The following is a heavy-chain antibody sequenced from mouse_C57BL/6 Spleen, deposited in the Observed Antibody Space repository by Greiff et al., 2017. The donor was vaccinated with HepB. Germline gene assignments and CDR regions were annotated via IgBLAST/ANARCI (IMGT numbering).Heavy chain of an antibody. CDR3: ARQGLYGSSYYYAMDY. CDR1: GFSLTSYG. Sequence: VKLVESGPGLVAPSQSLSITCTVSGFSLTSYGVHWVRQPPGKGLEWLVVIWSDGSTTYNSALKSRLSISKDNSKSQVFLKMNSLQTDDTAMYYCARQGLYGSSYYYAMDYWGQGTSVTVSS. J-gene: IGHJ4*01. V-gene: IGHV2-6-1*01. D-gene: IGHD1-1*01. CDR2: IWSDGST.